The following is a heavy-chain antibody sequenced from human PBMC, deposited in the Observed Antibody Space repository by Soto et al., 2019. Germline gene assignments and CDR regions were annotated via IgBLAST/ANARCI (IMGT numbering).Heavy chain of an antibody. V-gene: IGHV4-61*01. CDR1: GGSITSGPYY. CDR2: IYYTGRT. J-gene: IGHJ5*02. D-gene: IGHD3-10*01. CDR3: ARRSSGMATMPDHNWFDP. Sequence: PSDTLSLTCTVSGGSITSGPYYWSWIRQPPGKGLEFIGNIYYTGRTSYHPSLKSRLAMSVDTSKHQFSLRLTSVTAADTAMYYCARRSSGMATMPDHNWFDPWGQGTLVTVSS.